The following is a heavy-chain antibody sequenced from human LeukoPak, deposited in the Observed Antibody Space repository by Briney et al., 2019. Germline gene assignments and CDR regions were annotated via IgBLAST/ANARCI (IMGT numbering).Heavy chain of an antibody. CDR3: SSGGYSGYDFDN. J-gene: IGHJ5*02. CDR1: GFTFSHAW. CDR2: IKSKSDGGTT. V-gene: IGHV3-15*01. D-gene: IGHD5-12*01. Sequence: GRSLRLSCAASGFTFSHAWMSWVRQAPGKGLEWVGRIKSKSDGGTTDYAAPVKGRFTISRDDSKNTLYLQMNSLKTEDTGVYYCSSGGYSGYDFDNWGQGTLVTVSS.